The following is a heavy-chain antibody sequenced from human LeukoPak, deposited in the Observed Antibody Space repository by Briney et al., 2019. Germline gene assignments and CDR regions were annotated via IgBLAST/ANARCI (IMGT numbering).Heavy chain of an antibody. CDR3: ARADSSRYYQRRDAFDI. CDR1: GGNFSSYA. CDR2: IIPIFGIA. Sequence: SVKVSCKASGGNFSSYAISWVRQAPGQGLEWMGRIIPIFGIANYAQKFQGRVTITADKSTSTAYMELSSLRSEDTAVYYCARADSSRYYQRRDAFDIWGQGTMVTVSS. V-gene: IGHV1-69*04. D-gene: IGHD3-22*01. J-gene: IGHJ3*02.